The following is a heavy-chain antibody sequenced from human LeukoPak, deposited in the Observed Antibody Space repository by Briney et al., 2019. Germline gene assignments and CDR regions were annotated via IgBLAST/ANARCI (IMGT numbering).Heavy chain of an antibody. Sequence: ASVKVSCKASGYTFTSYAMHWVRQAPGQRLEWMGWINAGNGNTKYSQKFQGRVTITRDTSASTAYMELSSLRSEDTAVYFCARAVSPRTLSTSIAVAGTRGLTFDYWGQGTLVTVSS. V-gene: IGHV1-3*01. J-gene: IGHJ4*02. D-gene: IGHD6-19*01. CDR1: GYTFTSYA. CDR2: INAGNGNT. CDR3: ARAVSPRTLSTSIAVAGTRGLTFDY.